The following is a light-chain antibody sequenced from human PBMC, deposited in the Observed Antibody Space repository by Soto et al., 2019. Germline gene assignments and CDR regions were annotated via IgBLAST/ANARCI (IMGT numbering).Light chain of an antibody. Sequence: ENVLTQSPATLSLSPGERATLSCRASQSVSNYVAWYQQKPGQAPRLLIYDASNRATGIPARFSGSGSGTDFTLTISRLEPEDFAVYYCQQYGNTPVTFGQGTKVDIK. CDR1: QSVSNY. CDR3: QQYGNTPVT. CDR2: DAS. V-gene: IGKV3-11*01. J-gene: IGKJ1*01.